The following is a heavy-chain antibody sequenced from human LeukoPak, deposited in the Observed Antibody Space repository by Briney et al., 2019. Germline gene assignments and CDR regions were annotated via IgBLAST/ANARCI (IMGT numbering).Heavy chain of an antibody. Sequence: SATLSLTCTVSGGSISSYYWSWIRQPPGKGLEWIGYIYYSGSTNYNPSLKSRVTISVDTSKNQFSLKLSSVTAADTAVYYCARITFVVEGYGMDVWGQGTTVTVSS. CDR1: GGSISSYY. V-gene: IGHV4-59*12. D-gene: IGHD2-21*01. CDR2: IYYSGST. CDR3: ARITFVVEGYGMDV. J-gene: IGHJ6*02.